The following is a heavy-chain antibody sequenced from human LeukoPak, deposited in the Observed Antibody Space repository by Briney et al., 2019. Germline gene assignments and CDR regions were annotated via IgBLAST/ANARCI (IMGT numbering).Heavy chain of an antibody. CDR2: INHSGST. D-gene: IGHD6-13*01. V-gene: IGHV4-34*01. CDR1: GGSFSGYY. J-gene: IGHJ4*02. Sequence: SETLSLTCAVYGGSFSGYYWSWIRQPPGKGLEWIGEINHSGSTNYNPSLKSRVTISVDTSKNQFSLKLSSVTAADTAVYYCARGVESSSGKPYYLDYWGQGTLVTVSS. CDR3: ARGVESSSGKPYYLDY.